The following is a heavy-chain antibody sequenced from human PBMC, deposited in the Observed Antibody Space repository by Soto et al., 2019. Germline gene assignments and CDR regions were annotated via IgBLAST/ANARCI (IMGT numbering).Heavy chain of an antibody. CDR1: GGSVSGYN. D-gene: IGHD4-17*01. Sequence: PSETLSLTCAVYGGSVSGYNWSWIRQPPGKGLEWIGEINHSGSTNYNPSLKSRVTISVDTSKNQFSLKLSSVTAADTAVYYCARASTLRWFSTNFDYWGQGTLVTVSS. CDR3: ARASTLRWFSTNFDY. CDR2: INHSGST. J-gene: IGHJ4*02. V-gene: IGHV4-34*01.